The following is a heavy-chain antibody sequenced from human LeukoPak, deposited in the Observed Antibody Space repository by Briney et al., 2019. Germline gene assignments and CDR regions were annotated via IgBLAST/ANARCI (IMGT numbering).Heavy chain of an antibody. CDR3: AAPPPNYCSGGSCYSAGDY. V-gene: IGHV1-69*13. J-gene: IGHJ4*02. D-gene: IGHD2-15*01. CDR2: IIPIFGTA. CDR1: GGTFSSYA. Sequence: VASVKVSCKASGGTFSSYAISWVRQAPGQGLEWMGGIIPIFGTANYAQKFQGRVTITADESTSTAYMELSSLRSEDTAVYYCAAPPPNYCSGGSCYSAGDYWGQGTLVTVSS.